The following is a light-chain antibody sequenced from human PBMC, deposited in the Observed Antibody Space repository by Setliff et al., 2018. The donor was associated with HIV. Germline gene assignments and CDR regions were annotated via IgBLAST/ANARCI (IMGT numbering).Light chain of an antibody. CDR2: DVD. Sequence: QSVLTQPRSVSGSPGQSVTISCTGTSSDVGAYKYVSWYQQLPGKAPKLIIYDVDKRPSGVPYRVSGSKTDNTASLTISGLQGEDEADYYCCSYAGTSTFYVFGTGTKVTVL. V-gene: IGLV2-11*01. J-gene: IGLJ1*01. CDR1: SSDVGAYKY. CDR3: CSYAGTSTFYV.